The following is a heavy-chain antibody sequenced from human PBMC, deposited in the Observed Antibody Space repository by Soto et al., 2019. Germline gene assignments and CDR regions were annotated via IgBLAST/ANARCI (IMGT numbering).Heavy chain of an antibody. CDR3: ARVNGDGSGSSYYYYCMDV. Sequence: GGTLRLSCSASGFTLSSDWMSWVRQALGKGLDWVPNIKQDGSEKYYVDYVKGRFTISRDNVKNSLYLQMNSMRAEATAVYYCARVNGDGSGSSYYYYCMDVPCQRSTVTGSS. V-gene: IGHV3-7*05. CDR1: GFTLSSDW. CDR2: IKQDGSEK. D-gene: IGHD3-10*01. J-gene: IGHJ6*02.